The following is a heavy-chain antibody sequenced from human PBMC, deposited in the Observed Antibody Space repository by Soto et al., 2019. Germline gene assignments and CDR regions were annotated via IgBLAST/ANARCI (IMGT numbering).Heavy chain of an antibody. CDR3: ARSYSSSWYWVFDY. V-gene: IGHV4-30-2*03. J-gene: IGHJ4*02. Sequence: SETLSLTCAVSGGSISSGGYSWTWIRQPPGKGLEWIGYVYHSGRTTYSPSVKSRVTISVDTSKNQFSLKLSSVTAADTAVYYCARSYSSSWYWVFDYWGQGTLVTVSS. CDR2: VYHSGRT. CDR1: GGSISSGGYS. D-gene: IGHD6-13*01.